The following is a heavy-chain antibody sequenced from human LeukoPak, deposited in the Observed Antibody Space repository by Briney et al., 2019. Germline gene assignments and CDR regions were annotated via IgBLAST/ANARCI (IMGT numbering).Heavy chain of an antibody. CDR3: ANGVPYYYYYYMDV. CDR1: GFTFSSYA. V-gene: IGHV3-23*01. CDR2: ISGTGYTT. D-gene: IGHD3-16*01. J-gene: IGHJ6*03. Sequence: PGGSLRLSCTASGFTFSSYAMTWVRQAPGKGLEWVSIISGTGYTTYYADSVKGRFTISRDNSKNTLYLQMNSLRAEDTAVYYCANGVPYYYYYYMDVWGKGTTVTVSS.